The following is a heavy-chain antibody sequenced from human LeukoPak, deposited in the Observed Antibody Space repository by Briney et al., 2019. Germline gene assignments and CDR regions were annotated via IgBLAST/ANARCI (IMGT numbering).Heavy chain of an antibody. CDR2: IKQDGSEK. J-gene: IGHJ1*01. Sequence: GGSLRLSCAASGFTFSSYWMSWVRQAPEKGLEWVANIKQDGSEKYYVDSVKGRFTISRDNAKNSLYLQMNSLRAEDTAVYYCARDPSQWLVPLGYFQHWGQGTLVTVSS. V-gene: IGHV3-7*01. D-gene: IGHD6-19*01. CDR3: ARDPSQWLVPLGYFQH. CDR1: GFTFSSYW.